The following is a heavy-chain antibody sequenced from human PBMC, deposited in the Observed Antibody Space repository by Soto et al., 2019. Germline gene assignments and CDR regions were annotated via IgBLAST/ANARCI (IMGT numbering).Heavy chain of an antibody. V-gene: IGHV3-53*04. CDR3: ARDPYWVRDAFDI. D-gene: IGHD3-10*01. CDR2: IYSGGST. CDR1: GFTVSSNY. J-gene: IGHJ3*02. Sequence: GGSLRLSCAASGFTVSSNYMSWVRQAPGKGLEWVSVIYSGGSTYYADSVKGRFTISRHNSKNTLYLQMNSLRAEDTAVYYCARDPYWVRDAFDIWGQGTMVTVSS.